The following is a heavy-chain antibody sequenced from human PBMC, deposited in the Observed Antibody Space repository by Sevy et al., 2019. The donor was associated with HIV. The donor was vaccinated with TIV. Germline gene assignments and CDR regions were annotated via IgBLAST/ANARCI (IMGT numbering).Heavy chain of an antibody. CDR2: IKQDGSEK. CDR3: ARTRVVNLNYYYYGMDV. J-gene: IGHJ6*02. Sequence: GGSLRLSCAASGFTFSSYWMSWVRQAPGKGLEWVANIKQDGSEKYYVDSVKGRFTISRDNAKNSLYLQMNSLRAEDTVVYYCARTRVVNLNYYYYGMDVWGQGTTVTVSS. V-gene: IGHV3-7*03. D-gene: IGHD3-3*01. CDR1: GFTFSSYW.